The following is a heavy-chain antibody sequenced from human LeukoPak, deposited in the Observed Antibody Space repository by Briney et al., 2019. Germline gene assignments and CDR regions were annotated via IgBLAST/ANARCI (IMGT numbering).Heavy chain of an antibody. D-gene: IGHD2-15*01. J-gene: IGHJ6*02. CDR2: INPSGGST. CDR3: ARDGPGCSGGSCYHYYYYGIYV. V-gene: IGHV1-46*01. Sequence: ASVKVSCKASGYTFTSYYMHWVRQAPGQGLEWMGIINPSGGSTSYAQKFQGRVTMTRDTSTSTVYMELSSLRSEDTAVYYCARDGPGCSGGSCYHYYYYGIYVWGQGTTVTVSS. CDR1: GYTFTSYY.